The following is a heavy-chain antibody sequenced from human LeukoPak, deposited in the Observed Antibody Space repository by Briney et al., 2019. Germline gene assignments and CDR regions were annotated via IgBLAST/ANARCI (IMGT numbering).Heavy chain of an antibody. CDR2: ISSSSSYI. CDR3: ARAVPSTYYYDSSGYPDY. J-gene: IGHJ4*02. Sequence: PGGSLRLSCAASGFTFSSYSMNWVRQAPGKGLEWVSSISSSSSYIYYADSVKGRFTISRDNAKNSLYLQMNSLRAEDTAVYYRARAVPSTYYYDSSGYPDYWGQGTLVTVSS. V-gene: IGHV3-21*01. CDR1: GFTFSSYS. D-gene: IGHD3-22*01.